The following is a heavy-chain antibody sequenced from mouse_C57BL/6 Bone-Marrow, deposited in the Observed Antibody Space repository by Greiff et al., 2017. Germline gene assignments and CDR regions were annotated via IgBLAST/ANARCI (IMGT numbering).Heavy chain of an antibody. Sequence: QVQLQQSGPELVKPGASVKLSCKASGYTFTSYDINWVKQRPGQGLEWIGMIHPNSGSTNYNEKFKSKATLTVDKSSSTAYMQLSSLTSEDSAVYYCARADVYYSKGAWFAYWGQGTLVTVSA. V-gene: IGHV1-64*01. D-gene: IGHD2-5*01. CDR1: GYTFTSYD. J-gene: IGHJ3*01. CDR2: IHPNSGST. CDR3: ARADVYYSKGAWFAY.